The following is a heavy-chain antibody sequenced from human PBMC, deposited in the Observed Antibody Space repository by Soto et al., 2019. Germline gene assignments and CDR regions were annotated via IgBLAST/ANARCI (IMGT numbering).Heavy chain of an antibody. CDR3: ARSMVTWSWYYYYGMDV. V-gene: IGHV3-30-3*01. CDR2: ISYDGSNK. D-gene: IGHD5-18*01. Sequence: QVQLVESGGGVVQPGRSPRLSCAASGFTFSSYAMHWVRQAPGKGLEWVAVISYDGSNKYYADSVKGRFTISRDNSKNTLYLQMNSLRAEDTAVYYCARSMVTWSWYYYYGMDVWGQGTTVTVSS. CDR1: GFTFSSYA. J-gene: IGHJ6*02.